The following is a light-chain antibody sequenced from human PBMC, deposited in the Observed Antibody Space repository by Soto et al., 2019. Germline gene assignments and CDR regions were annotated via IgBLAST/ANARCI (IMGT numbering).Light chain of an antibody. V-gene: IGKV4-1*01. J-gene: IGKJ1*01. CDR1: QSVLYSPNNKNY. Sequence: DIVMTQSPDSLAVSLGERATINCKSSQSVLYSPNNKNYLAWYQHKPGQPPKMLMYWASIRESGVPDRFSGSGSGTDFTLTISSLQSEDVAVYYCQQFYTNSWSFGQGTKVEIK. CDR2: WAS. CDR3: QQFYTNSWS.